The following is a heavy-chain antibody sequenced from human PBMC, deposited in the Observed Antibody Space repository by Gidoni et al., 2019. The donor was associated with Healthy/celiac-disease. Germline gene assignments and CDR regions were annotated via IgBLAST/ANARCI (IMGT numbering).Heavy chain of an antibody. J-gene: IGHJ4*02. D-gene: IGHD3-10*01. V-gene: IGHV3-15*05. CDR2: IKSKTDGGTT. CDR1: GFTFSNAW. Sequence: EAQLVESGGGLVKPGGSLRLSRAASGFTFSNAWRSWVSQATGKGLEWVGCIKSKTDGGTTDYAAPVKGRFTISRDDSKNTLYLQMNSLKTEDTAVYYCTTEHRGVWGVPFDYWGQGTLVTVSS. CDR3: TTEHRGVWGVPFDY.